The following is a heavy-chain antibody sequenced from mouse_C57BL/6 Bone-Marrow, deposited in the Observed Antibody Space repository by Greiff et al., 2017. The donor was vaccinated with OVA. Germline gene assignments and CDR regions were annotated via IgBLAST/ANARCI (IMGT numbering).Heavy chain of an antibody. V-gene: IGHV14-4*01. J-gene: IGHJ3*01. D-gene: IGHD1-1*01. CDR3: TACYYYGSSYAWFAY. CDR2: IDPENGDT. CDR1: GFNIKDDY. Sequence: VQLQQSGAELVRPGASVKLSCTASGFNIKDDYMHWVKQRPEQGLEWIGWIDPENGDTEYASKFQGKATITADTSSYTDYLQLSILTSEDTAVSYCTACYYYGSSYAWFAYWGQGTLVTVSA.